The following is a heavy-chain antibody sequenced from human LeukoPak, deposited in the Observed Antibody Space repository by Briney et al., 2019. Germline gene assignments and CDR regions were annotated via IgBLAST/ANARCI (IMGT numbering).Heavy chain of an antibody. D-gene: IGHD3-10*01. CDR3: AKDYYGSGSHDY. CDR1: GFTFSSYA. J-gene: IGHJ4*02. Sequence: GGSLRLSCAAPGFTFSSYAMSWVRQAPGKGLEWVSAISGSGGSTYYADSVKGRFTISRDNSKNTLYLQMNSLRAEDTAVYYCAKDYYGSGSHDYWGQGTLVTVSS. V-gene: IGHV3-23*01. CDR2: ISGSGGST.